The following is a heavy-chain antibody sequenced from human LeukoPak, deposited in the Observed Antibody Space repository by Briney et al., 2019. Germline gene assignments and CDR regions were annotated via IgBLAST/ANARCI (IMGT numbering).Heavy chain of an antibody. CDR1: GFTFSSYA. CDR2: ISYDGSNK. CDR3: ARDRAAFDY. V-gene: IGHV3-30*04. J-gene: IGHJ4*02. Sequence: GGSLRLSCAASGFTFSSYAMHWVRQAPGKGLEWVAVISYDGSNKYYADSVKGRFTISRDNSKNTLYLQMNSLRTEDTAVYYCARDRAAFDYWGQGTLVTVSS. D-gene: IGHD6-13*01.